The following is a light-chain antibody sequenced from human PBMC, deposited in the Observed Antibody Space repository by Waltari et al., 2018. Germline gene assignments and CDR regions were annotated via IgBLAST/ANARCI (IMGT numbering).Light chain of an antibody. CDR2: KAS. CDR3: QQYNSYSPYT. CDR1: QSISSW. J-gene: IGKJ2*01. V-gene: IGKV1-5*03. Sequence: VGDRVTITCRASQSISSWLAWYQQKPGKAPKLLIYKASSLESGVPSRFSGSGSGTEFTLTISSLQPDDFATYYCQQYNSYSPYTFGQGTKLEIK.